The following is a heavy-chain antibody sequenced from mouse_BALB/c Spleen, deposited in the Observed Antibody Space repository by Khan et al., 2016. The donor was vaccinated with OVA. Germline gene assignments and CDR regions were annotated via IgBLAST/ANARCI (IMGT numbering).Heavy chain of an antibody. Sequence: EVELVESGGGLVKPGGSLKLSCAASGFTFSDYYMSWVRQTPEKRLEWVAAISDGGSYTYYPDSVKGRFTISRDNAKNNLYLQMSSLKSEDTAMYYCVRDGVQSMRGCFDYWGQGTTLTVSS. D-gene: IGHD2-3*01. CDR1: GFTFSDYY. CDR3: VRDGVQSMRGCFDY. J-gene: IGHJ2*01. V-gene: IGHV5-4*02. CDR2: ISDGGSYT.